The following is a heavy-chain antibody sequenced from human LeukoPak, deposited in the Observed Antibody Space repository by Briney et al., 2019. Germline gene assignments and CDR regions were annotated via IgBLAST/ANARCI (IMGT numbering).Heavy chain of an antibody. D-gene: IGHD3-22*01. J-gene: IGHJ4*02. V-gene: IGHV3-11*01. CDR3: AKTGDSTGYYQLTLGN. CDR1: GFTFSDYY. CDR2: ISSSGSTI. Sequence: GGSLRLSCAASGFTFSDYYMSWIRQAPGKGLEWVSYISSSGSTIYYADSVKGRFTISRDNAKNSLYLQMNSLRAEDTAIYYCAKTGDSTGYYQLTLGNWGQGTLVTVSS.